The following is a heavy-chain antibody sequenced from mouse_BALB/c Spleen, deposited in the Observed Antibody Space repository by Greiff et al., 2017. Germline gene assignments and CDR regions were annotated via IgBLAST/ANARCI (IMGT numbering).Heavy chain of an antibody. V-gene: IGHV1-9*01. D-gene: IGHD1-1*01. J-gene: IGHJ4*01. CDR1: GYTFSSYW. CDR2: ILPGSGST. Sequence: VQGVESGAELMKPGASVKISCKATGYTFSSYWIEWVKQRPGHGLEWIGEILPGSGSTNYNEKFKGKATFTADTSSNTAYMQLSSLTSEDSAVYYCARYGSSWDYAMDYWGQGTSVTVSS. CDR3: ARYGSSWDYAMDY.